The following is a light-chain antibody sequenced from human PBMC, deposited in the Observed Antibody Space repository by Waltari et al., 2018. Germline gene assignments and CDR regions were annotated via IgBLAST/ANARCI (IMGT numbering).Light chain of an antibody. CDR2: SNS. CDR1: SSNIGRNT. J-gene: IGLJ2*01. V-gene: IGLV1-44*01. Sequence: QSVLTQPPSASGTPGQRVTISCSGSSSNIGRNTVTWYQLLPGTAPKLLIYSNSQRPSGVPDRFSGSKSGTSASLAISGLQSEDEADYYCAAAWDDSLNGPVFGGGTKLTVL. CDR3: AAAWDDSLNGPV.